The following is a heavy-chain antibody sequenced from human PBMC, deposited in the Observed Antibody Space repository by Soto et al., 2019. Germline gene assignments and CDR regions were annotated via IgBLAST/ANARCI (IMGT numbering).Heavy chain of an antibody. CDR2: INSDGSVS. J-gene: IGHJ6*03. CDR1: GFTFSNYW. V-gene: IGHV3-74*02. D-gene: IGHD2-15*01. Sequence: VQLVESGGGLVQPGGSLRLSFAASGFTFSNYWMYWVRQAPGKGLEWVSRINSDGSVSSHADSVKGRLTISRDNVKNTLYLHMDSRRAEDTAVYYCARGDCVGGTCDSLAGSFYYYMDVWGKGTTVTVFS. CDR3: ARGDCVGGTCDSLAGSFYYYMDV.